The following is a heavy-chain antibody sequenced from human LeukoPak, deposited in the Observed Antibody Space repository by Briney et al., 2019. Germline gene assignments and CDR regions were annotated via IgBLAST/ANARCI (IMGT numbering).Heavy chain of an antibody. CDR1: GGTFNSYA. CDR2: IIPIFGTT. Sequence: ASVKVSCKASGGTFNSYAISWVRQAPGQGLEWMGGIIPIFGTTNYARKFRGRVTLTADKSTRTAYMELSSLRSEDTAVYYCARETSQKGAHYMDVWGKGTTITISS. V-gene: IGHV1-69*06. CDR3: ARETSQKGAHYMDV. D-gene: IGHD3-16*01. J-gene: IGHJ6*03.